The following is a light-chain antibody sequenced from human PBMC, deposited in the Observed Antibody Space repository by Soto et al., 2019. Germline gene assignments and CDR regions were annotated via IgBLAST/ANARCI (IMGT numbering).Light chain of an antibody. CDR2: EVS. CDR1: SSDVGGYNF. J-gene: IGLJ2*01. V-gene: IGLV2-14*01. Sequence: QSALTQPASVSGSPGQSITVSCTGTSSDVGGYNFVSWYQQHPGKAPKLLIFEVSHRPSGVSLRFSGSKSGNTASLTISGLQAEDEADYYCSSYTTGGSLTVVFGGGTKLTVL. CDR3: SSYTTGGSLTVV.